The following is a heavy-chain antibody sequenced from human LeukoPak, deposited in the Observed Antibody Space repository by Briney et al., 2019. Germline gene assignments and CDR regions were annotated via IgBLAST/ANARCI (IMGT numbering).Heavy chain of an antibody. CDR1: GFTFSSYW. CDR2: INTDGSST. V-gene: IGHV3-74*01. J-gene: IGHJ5*02. D-gene: IGHD1-1*01. CDR3: ARMASDDPVFDP. Sequence: PGGSLRLSCAASGFTFSSYWMHWVRQAPGKGLVWVSRINTDGSSTSYADSVKGRFTISRDNAKNTLYLQMNSLRAEDTAVYYCARMASDDPVFDPWGQGTLVTVSS.